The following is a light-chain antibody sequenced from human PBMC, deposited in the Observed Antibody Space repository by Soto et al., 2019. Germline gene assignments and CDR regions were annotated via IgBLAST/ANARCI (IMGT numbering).Light chain of an antibody. V-gene: IGLV2-8*01. Sequence: QSALTQPPSASASPGQSVTISCTGTSSDVGGYEYVSWYQQHSGKAPKLIIYEVLKRPSGVPDRFSGSKSANTASLTVSGLQAEDEADYYCSSFAGSHYVFGTGTKLTVL. CDR3: SSFAGSHYV. CDR1: SSDVGGYEY. CDR2: EVL. J-gene: IGLJ1*01.